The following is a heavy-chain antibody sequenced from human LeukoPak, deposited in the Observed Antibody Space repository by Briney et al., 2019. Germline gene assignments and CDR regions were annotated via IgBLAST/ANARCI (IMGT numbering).Heavy chain of an antibody. J-gene: IGHJ4*02. CDR3: ARLAVLSRGY. V-gene: IGHV3-23*01. Sequence: GGSLRLSCVASGFTLSTYAMSWVRQAPGKGLEWVSSISDSGVTTYYADSVKGRFTISRDDSKNTLYLQVNSLRAEDTAVYHCARLAVLSRGYWGQGTLVTVSS. D-gene: IGHD3-10*01. CDR1: GFTLSTYA. CDR2: ISDSGVTT.